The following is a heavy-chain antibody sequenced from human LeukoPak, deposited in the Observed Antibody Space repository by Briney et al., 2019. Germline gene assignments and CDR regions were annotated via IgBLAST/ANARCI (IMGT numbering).Heavy chain of an antibody. D-gene: IGHD6-13*01. CDR3: ATCPGLAAAGRSRPFYYYYYMDV. J-gene: IGHJ6*03. Sequence: SETLSLTCTVSGGSISSSSYYWGWIRQPPGKGLEWIGSIYYSGSTYYNPSLKSRVTISVDTSKNQFSLKLSSVTAADTAVYYCATCPGLAAAGRSRPFYYYYYMDVWGKGTTVTVSS. V-gene: IGHV4-39*01. CDR2: IYYSGST. CDR1: GGSISSSSYY.